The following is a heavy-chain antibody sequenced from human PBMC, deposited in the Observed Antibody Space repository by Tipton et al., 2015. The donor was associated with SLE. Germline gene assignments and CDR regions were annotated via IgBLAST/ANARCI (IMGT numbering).Heavy chain of an antibody. Sequence: LRLSCTVSGGTISSHYWSWIRQPPGKGLEWIGEINHSGSTNYNPSLKSRVTISVDTSKNQFSLKLSSVTAADTAVYYCARRYYYYGMDVWGQGTTVTVSS. CDR3: ARRYYYYGMDV. J-gene: IGHJ6*02. CDR2: INHSGST. V-gene: IGHV4-59*08. CDR1: GGTISSHY.